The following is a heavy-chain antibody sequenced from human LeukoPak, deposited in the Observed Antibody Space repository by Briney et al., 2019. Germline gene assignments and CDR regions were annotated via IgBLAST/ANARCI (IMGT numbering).Heavy chain of an antibody. CDR3: AKALKIEGGFSEWLFRLDYGMDV. Sequence: GGSLRLSCAASGFTFSSYAMSWVRQAPGKGLEWVSAISGSGGRTYYADSVKGRFTISRDNSKNTLYLQMNSLRAEDTAVYYCAKALKIEGGFSEWLFRLDYGMDVWGQGTTVTVSS. CDR2: ISGSGGRT. V-gene: IGHV3-23*01. D-gene: IGHD3-3*01. CDR1: GFTFSSYA. J-gene: IGHJ6*02.